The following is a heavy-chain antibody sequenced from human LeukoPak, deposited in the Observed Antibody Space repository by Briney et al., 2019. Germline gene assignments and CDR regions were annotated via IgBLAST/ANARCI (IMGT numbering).Heavy chain of an antibody. CDR1: GFTVSSNY. Sequence: PGGSLRLSCAASGFTVSSNYMSWVRQAPGKGLEWVSVIYSGGSTYYADSVKGRFTISRDNSKNTLYLQMNSLRAEDTAVYYSASHSSGQNYYYHGMDVWGQGTTVTVSS. D-gene: IGHD3-10*01. V-gene: IGHV3-66*04. J-gene: IGHJ6*02. CDR3: ASHSSGQNYYYHGMDV. CDR2: IYSGGST.